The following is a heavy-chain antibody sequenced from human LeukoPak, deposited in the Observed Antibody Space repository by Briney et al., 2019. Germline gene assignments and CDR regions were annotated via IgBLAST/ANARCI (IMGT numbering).Heavy chain of an antibody. D-gene: IGHD3-10*01. CDR1: GFMFRSYA. Sequence: PGGSLRLSCAASGFMFRSYAMSWVRQTPGKGLEWVSGISGSGESTFYADSVKGRFTISRDNSRNTLYLQMSSLRPEDTAVYYCTKWSGFGDDWGQGTLVTVSS. CDR3: TKWSGFGDD. CDR2: ISGSGEST. V-gene: IGHV3-23*01. J-gene: IGHJ4*02.